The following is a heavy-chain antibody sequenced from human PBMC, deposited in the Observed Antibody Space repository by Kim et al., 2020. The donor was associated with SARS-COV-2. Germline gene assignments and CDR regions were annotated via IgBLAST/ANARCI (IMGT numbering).Heavy chain of an antibody. CDR1: GGSISSYY. J-gene: IGHJ3*02. V-gene: IGHV4-4*07. CDR3: ATVRDGYNLDAFDI. Sequence: SETLSLTCTVSGGSISSYYWSWIRQPAGKGLEWIGRIYTSGSTNYNPSLKSRVTMSVDTSKNQFSLKLSSVTAADTAVYYCATVRDGYNLDAFDIWGQGTMVTVSS. CDR2: IYTSGST. D-gene: IGHD5-12*01.